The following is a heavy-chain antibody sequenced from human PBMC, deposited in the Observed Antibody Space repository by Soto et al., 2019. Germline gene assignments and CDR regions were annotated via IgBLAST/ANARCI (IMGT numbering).Heavy chain of an antibody. CDR1: GLTFSDYY. Sequence: QVQLVESGGGLVKPGGSLRLSCAASGLTFSDYYMSWIRQAPGKGLEWVSYITHRGDYTKYADSVQGRFTISRDYAKNSLYRSMSSLRAEYTAVYYCARELDGIDVWGQGSTVIASS. CDR2: ITHRGDYT. J-gene: IGHJ6*02. V-gene: IGHV3-11*05. CDR3: ARELDGIDV.